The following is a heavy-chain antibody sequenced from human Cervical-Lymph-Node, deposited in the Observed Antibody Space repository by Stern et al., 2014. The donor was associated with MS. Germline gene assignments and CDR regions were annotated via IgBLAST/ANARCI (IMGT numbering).Heavy chain of an antibody. CDR2: ITGDGATT. CDR3: ASAYGPEDTYNFGMDV. CDR1: GFTFDDYT. D-gene: IGHD3-10*01. V-gene: IGHV3-43*01. J-gene: IGHJ6*02. Sequence: EVQLVESGGAVVQPGGSLRLSCAASGFTFDDYTMHWVRQAPGQGLAWVSLITGDGATTYYADSVKGRFTISRDNSKNPLYLQLHSLTTEDTALYYCASAYGPEDTYNFGMDVWGQGTTVTVSS.